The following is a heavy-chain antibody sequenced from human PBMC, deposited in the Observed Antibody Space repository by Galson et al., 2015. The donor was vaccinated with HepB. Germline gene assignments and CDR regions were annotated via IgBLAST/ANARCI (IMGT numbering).Heavy chain of an antibody. Sequence: ETLSLTCPVSGDSISGSVYFWAWIRQSPGKGPEWIGSVHYSGSSYYNSALKSRVSISVDTSQSQYSLRLNSVTAAGTGVYYCARHVTSTRPRSPSPYAVDIWGQGTMVTVSS. J-gene: IGHJ3*02. V-gene: IGHV4-39*01. D-gene: IGHD6-6*01. CDR1: GDSISGSVYF. CDR3: ARHVTSTRPRSPSPYAVDI. CDR2: VHYSGSS.